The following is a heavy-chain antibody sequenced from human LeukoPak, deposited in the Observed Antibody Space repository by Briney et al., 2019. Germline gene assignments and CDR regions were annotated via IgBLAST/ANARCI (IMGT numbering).Heavy chain of an antibody. J-gene: IGHJ3*02. V-gene: IGHV3-21*01. CDR2: ISSSSSYI. D-gene: IGHD6-13*01. CDR1: GFTFSSYS. CDR3: ARDSKLAPYAFDI. Sequence: GGSLRLSCAASGFTFSSYSMNWVRQAPGKGLEWVSSISSSSSYIYYADSVKGRFTISRDNAKNSLYLQMNSLRAEDTAVYYCARDSKLAPYAFDIWGRGTMVTVSS.